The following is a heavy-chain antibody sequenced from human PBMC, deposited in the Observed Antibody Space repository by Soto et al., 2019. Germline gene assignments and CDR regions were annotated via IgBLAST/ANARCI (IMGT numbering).Heavy chain of an antibody. CDR2: IYYSGTT. CDR3: ARESYYGSGATVVAY. V-gene: IGHV4-59*01. CDR1: GGSISGYY. D-gene: IGHD3-10*01. Sequence: PSETLSLTCTVSGGSISGYYWSWIRQPPGKGLEWIGYIYYSGTTSYNPSLNSRVTMSVDTSKNQFSLEVNSVTAADTAVYYCARESYYGSGATVVAYWGQGTLVTVSS. J-gene: IGHJ4*02.